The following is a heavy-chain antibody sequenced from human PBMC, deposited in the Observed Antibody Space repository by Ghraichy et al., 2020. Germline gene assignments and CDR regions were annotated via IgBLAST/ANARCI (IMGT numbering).Heavy chain of an antibody. V-gene: IGHV3-21*01. CDR1: GFTLSSYA. J-gene: IGHJ4*02. Sequence: GGSLRLSCAASGFTLSSYAMNWVRQAPGKGLEWVSSIGHNGRYIYYADSVKGRFTISRDNAKNSLYLQMNSLRPDDTAVYYCARDWGRSGYIWYYFDLWGQGTLVTVSS. D-gene: IGHD5-24*01. CDR3: ARDWGRSGYIWYYFDL. CDR2: IGHNGRYI.